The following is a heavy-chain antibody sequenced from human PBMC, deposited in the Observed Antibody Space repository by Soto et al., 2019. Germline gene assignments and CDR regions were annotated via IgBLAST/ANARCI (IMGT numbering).Heavy chain of an antibody. Sequence: SETLSLTCTVSGGSISSYYWSWIRQPPGKGLEWIGYIYHSGSTNYNPSLKSRVTISVDTSKNQFSLKLSSVTAADTAVYYCARVGYCSSTSCFSYYFDYWGQGTLVTVSS. D-gene: IGHD2-2*01. CDR3: ARVGYCSSTSCFSYYFDY. J-gene: IGHJ4*02. CDR1: GGSISSYY. CDR2: IYHSGST. V-gene: IGHV4-59*01.